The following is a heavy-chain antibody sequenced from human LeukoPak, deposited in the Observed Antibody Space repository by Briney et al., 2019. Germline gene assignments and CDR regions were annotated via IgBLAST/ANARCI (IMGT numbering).Heavy chain of an antibody. Sequence: SETLSLTCTVSGGSISSHYWSWIRQPPGKGLEWIGYIYYSGSTNYNPSLKSRVTISVDTSKNQFSLKLSSVTAADTAVYYCARVWLSSGWLYYFDYWGQGTLVTVSS. D-gene: IGHD6-19*01. CDR3: ARVWLSSGWLYYFDY. CDR2: IYYSGST. V-gene: IGHV4-59*11. CDR1: GGSISSHY. J-gene: IGHJ4*02.